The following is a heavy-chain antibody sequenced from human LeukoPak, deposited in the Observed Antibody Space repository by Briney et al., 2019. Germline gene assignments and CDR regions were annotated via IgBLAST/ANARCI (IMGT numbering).Heavy chain of an antibody. D-gene: IGHD4-17*01. J-gene: IGHJ4*02. CDR1: GFAFSSYS. V-gene: IGHV3-48*01. CDR3: ARVFIGDYGDYQFDY. Sequence: GGSLRLSCAASGFAFSSYSMNWVRQAPGKGLEWVSYISSSSSTIYYADSVKGRFTISRDNAKNSLYLQMNSLRAEDTAVYYCARVFIGDYGDYQFDYWGQGTLVTASS. CDR2: ISSSSSTI.